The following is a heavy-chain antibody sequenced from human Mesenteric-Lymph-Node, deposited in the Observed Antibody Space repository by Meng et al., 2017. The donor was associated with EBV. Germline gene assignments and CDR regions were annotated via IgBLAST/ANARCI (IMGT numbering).Heavy chain of an antibody. V-gene: IGHV1-3*01. CDR3: ARDRYYDSSGPHY. CDR2: INAGNGNT. Sequence: QVQLVQSGAEVKKPGASVKVSCKASGYTFTSYAMHWLRQAPGQRLEWMGWINAGNGNTKYSEKFQGRVTITRDTFASTAYMELSSLRSEDTAVYYCARDRYYDSSGPHYWGQGTLVTVSS. J-gene: IGHJ4*02. D-gene: IGHD3-22*01. CDR1: GYTFTSYA.